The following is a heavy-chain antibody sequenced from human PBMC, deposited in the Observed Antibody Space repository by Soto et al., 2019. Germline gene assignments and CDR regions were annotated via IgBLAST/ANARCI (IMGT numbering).Heavy chain of an antibody. V-gene: IGHV1-69*01. CDR1: GGTFSSYA. J-gene: IGHJ6*02. Sequence: QVQLVQSGAEVKKPGSSVKVSCKASGGTFSSYAISWVQQAPGQGLEWMGGIIPIFGTANYAQKFQGRVTITADESTSTAYMELSRLRSEDTAVYYCARAKVVITNYYYYGMDVWGQGTTVTVSS. CDR3: ARAKVVITNYYYYGMDV. D-gene: IGHD3-22*01. CDR2: IIPIFGTA.